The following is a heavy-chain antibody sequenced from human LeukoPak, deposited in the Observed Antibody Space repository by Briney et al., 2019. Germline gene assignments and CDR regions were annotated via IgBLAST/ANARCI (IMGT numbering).Heavy chain of an antibody. Sequence: GGPLRLSCAASGFTFSSYGMHLVRQAPGKGLEWVAVIWYDGSNKYYADSVKGRFTISRDNSKNTLYLQMNSLRAEDTAVYYCAKDGERLRGYFDYWGQGTLVTVSS. CDR1: GFTFSSYG. J-gene: IGHJ4*02. D-gene: IGHD3-3*01. V-gene: IGHV3-33*06. CDR2: IWYDGSNK. CDR3: AKDGERLRGYFDY.